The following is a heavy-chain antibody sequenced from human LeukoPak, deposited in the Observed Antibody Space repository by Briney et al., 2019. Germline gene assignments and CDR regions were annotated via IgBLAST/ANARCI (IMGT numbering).Heavy chain of an antibody. CDR3: AKATGRYGPRFDF. CDR1: GFTFSSYA. CDR2: ISGSDGNT. V-gene: IGHV3-23*01. J-gene: IGHJ4*02. D-gene: IGHD1-14*01. Sequence: SGRSLRLSCAASGFTFSSYAMSWVRQAPGKGLEWVSAISGSDGNTCYADSVKGRFTISRDDSKNTLYLQMNSLRAEDTAVYYCAKATGRYGPRFDFWGQGTLVTVSS.